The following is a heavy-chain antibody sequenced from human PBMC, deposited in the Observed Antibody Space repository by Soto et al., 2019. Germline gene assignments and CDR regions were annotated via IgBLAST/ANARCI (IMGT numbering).Heavy chain of an antibody. CDR2: IIPVFATP. CDR3: ARDPDDGAHYGFGLWDY. Sequence: QVQLVQSGAEVKNPWASVKVSGNASWGPFSDYSINWVRQAPWQGLEWMGGIIPVFATPNYAQKFQGRVKINADKSTSTAYMELSNLRSEAMDIYFCARDPDDGAHYGFGLWDYWGEVNLFTVTS. J-gene: IGHJ4*02. D-gene: IGHD4-17*01. V-gene: IGHV1-69*06. CDR1: WGPFSDYS.